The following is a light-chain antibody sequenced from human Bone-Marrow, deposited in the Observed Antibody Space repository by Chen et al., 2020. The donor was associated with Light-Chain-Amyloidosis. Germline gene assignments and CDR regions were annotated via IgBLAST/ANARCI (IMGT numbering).Light chain of an antibody. J-gene: IGLJ3*02. CDR2: RDT. V-gene: IGLV3-25*03. CDR3: QAAGISGTCEVM. CDR1: DLPTKY. Sequence: SYELTQPPSVSVSPGQTARITCSGDDLPTKYAYWYQQKPGQAPVLVIHRDTERPSGISERFSGSSSGTTATLTISGVQAEDEADYHCQAAGISGTCEVMFGGGTKLTVL.